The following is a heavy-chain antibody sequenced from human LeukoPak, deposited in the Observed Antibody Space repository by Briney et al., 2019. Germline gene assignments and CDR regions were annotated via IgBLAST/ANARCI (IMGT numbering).Heavy chain of an antibody. CDR1: GFTFSDYY. V-gene: IGHV3-7*01. Sequence: GGSLRLSCAASGFTFSDYYMSWIRQAPGKGPEWVAHIKENGNEQRYAESVRGRFTISRDNAKKSLSLQMNSLRDEDTAVYYCAKGPGDFDGSDVWGQGAMVIVSS. CDR2: IKENGNEQ. J-gene: IGHJ3*01. D-gene: IGHD1-14*01. CDR3: AKGPGDFDGSDV.